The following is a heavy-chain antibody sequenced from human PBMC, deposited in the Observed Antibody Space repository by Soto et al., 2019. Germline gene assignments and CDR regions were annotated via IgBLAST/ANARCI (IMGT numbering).Heavy chain of an antibody. D-gene: IGHD3-10*01. CDR1: GYTFSSYW. CDR3: ARDREGFWFGELGANYYYYGMDV. Sequence: SGGSLRLSCVASGYTFSSYWMHWVRQAPGMGLVWVSRINLDGTTTTYADSVKGRFTISRDNAKNTLYLQMNSLGVEDTAVYYCARDREGFWFGELGANYYYYGMDVWGQGTTVTVSS. CDR2: INLDGTTT. V-gene: IGHV3-74*01. J-gene: IGHJ6*02.